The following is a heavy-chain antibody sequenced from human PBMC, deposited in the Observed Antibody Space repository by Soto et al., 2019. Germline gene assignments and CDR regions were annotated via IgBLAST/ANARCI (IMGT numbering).Heavy chain of an antibody. CDR3: ARDGGGYCSGGSCLPYYYYGMDV. Sequence: ASVKVSCKASGYTFTGYYMHWVRQAPGQGLEWMGWINPNSGGTNYAQKFQGWVTMTRDTSISIAYMELSRLRSDDTAVYYCARDGGGYCSGGSCLPYYYYGMDVWGQGTTVTVSS. V-gene: IGHV1-2*04. J-gene: IGHJ6*02. D-gene: IGHD2-15*01. CDR2: INPNSGGT. CDR1: GYTFTGYY.